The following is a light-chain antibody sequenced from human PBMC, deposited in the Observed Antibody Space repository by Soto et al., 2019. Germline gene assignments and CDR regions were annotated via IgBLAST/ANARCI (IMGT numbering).Light chain of an antibody. CDR2: AAS. V-gene: IGKV1-39*01. Sequence: DIQMTQSPSSLSASVGDRFTITCRASQSISSYLNWYQQKPGKAPKLLIYAASSLQSGVPSRFSGSGSGTDFSLTISSLQPEDVATYYCQYLNSFPLTFGGGTKVDIK. CDR1: QSISSY. CDR3: QYLNSFPLT. J-gene: IGKJ4*01.